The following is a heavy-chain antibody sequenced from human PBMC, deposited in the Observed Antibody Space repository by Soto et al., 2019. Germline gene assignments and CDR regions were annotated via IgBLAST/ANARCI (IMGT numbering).Heavy chain of an antibody. CDR2: IIPIFGTA. D-gene: IGHD3-22*01. CDR3: ARRSDYYDSSVYYPPPYYGMDV. CDR1: GGTFSSYA. Sequence: QVQLVQSGAEVKKPGSSVKVSCTASGGTFSSYAISWVRQAPGQGLEWMGGIIPIFGTANYAQKFQGGVTITADESTSTAYMELRRLRSEDRAGYYCARRSDYYDSSVYYPPPYYGMDVWGQGTTVTVSS. V-gene: IGHV1-69*01. J-gene: IGHJ6*02.